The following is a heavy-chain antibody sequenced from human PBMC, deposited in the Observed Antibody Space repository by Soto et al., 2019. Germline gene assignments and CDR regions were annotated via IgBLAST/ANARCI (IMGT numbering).Heavy chain of an antibody. CDR3: AKNILVTVPDGFDV. CDR2: INPNSGGT. D-gene: IGHD2-15*01. CDR1: GYTFSKYY. V-gene: IGHV1-2*02. Sequence: ASVKVSCKTSGYTFSKYYVHWVRQAPGQGLEWMGWINPNSGGTNIAQKFQGRVTMTRDTSISTAYMDLSRLISDDTAVYYCAKNILVTVPDGFDVWGQGTMVTVSS. J-gene: IGHJ3*01.